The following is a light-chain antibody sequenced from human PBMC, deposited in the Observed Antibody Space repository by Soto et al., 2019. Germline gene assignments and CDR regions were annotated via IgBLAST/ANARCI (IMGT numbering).Light chain of an antibody. CDR2: GAS. J-gene: IGKJ1*01. V-gene: IGKV1-8*01. CDR1: QDISTY. CDR3: QQYYSYLWT. Sequence: AIRMTQSPSSLSASTGARVTITCRASQDISTYLAWYQQKLGKAPKLLIYGASPLQSGVPSRFSGGGSGPDFTLSISDLHSEDFATYYCQQYYSYLWTFGQGTKVEI.